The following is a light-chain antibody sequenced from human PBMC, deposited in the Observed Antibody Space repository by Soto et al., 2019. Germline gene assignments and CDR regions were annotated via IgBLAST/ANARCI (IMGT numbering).Light chain of an antibody. Sequence: QSVLTQPASVSGSPGQSITISCTGTSSDVGGYNYVSWYQQHPGKAPKLMIYEVSNRPSEVSNRFSGSKSGNTASLTISGLQAEDEGNYYCSSYTSASTLVVFGGGTKVTVL. CDR2: EVS. CDR3: SSYTSASTLVV. CDR1: SSDVGGYNY. J-gene: IGLJ2*01. V-gene: IGLV2-14*01.